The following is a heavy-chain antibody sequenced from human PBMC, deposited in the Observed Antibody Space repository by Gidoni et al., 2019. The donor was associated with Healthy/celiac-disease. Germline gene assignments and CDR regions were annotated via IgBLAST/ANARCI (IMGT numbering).Heavy chain of an antibody. Sequence: QPGGSLRLSCAASGFTFSSYEMNWVRQAPGKGLEWVSYISSSGSTIYYADSVKGRFTISRDNAKNSLYLQMNSLRAEDTAVYYCAREERNKGLGLLGRNAFDIWGQGTMVTVSS. CDR1: GFTFSSYE. V-gene: IGHV3-48*03. CDR2: ISSSGSTI. D-gene: IGHD6-19*01. CDR3: AREERNKGLGLLGRNAFDI. J-gene: IGHJ3*02.